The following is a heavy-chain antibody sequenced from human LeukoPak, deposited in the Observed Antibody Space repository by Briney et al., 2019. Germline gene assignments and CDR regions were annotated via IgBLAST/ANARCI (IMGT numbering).Heavy chain of an antibody. J-gene: IGHJ5*02. CDR2: MNPNSGNT. D-gene: IGHD3-10*01. V-gene: IGHV1-8*01. CDR1: GYTFTSYD. Sequence: GASVKVSCKASGYTFTSYDINWVRQATGQGLEWMGWMNPNSGNTGYAQKFQGRVTMTRNTSISTAYMELSSLRSEDTAVYYCARGSSSIFRGSGSYYNHWGQGTLVTVSS. CDR3: ARGSSSIFRGSGSYYNH.